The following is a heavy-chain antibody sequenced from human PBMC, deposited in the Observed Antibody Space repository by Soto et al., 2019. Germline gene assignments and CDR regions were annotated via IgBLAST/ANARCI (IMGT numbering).Heavy chain of an antibody. CDR2: INHSGST. CDR1: GGSFSGYY. J-gene: IGHJ4*02. V-gene: IGHV4-34*01. Sequence: SETLSLTCAVYGGSFSGYYWSWIRQPPGKGLEWIGEINHSGSTNYNPSLKSRVTISVDTSKNQFSLKLSSVTAADTAVYYCARGLLAAARSFDCWGQGTLVTVSS. CDR3: ARGLLAAARSFDC. D-gene: IGHD6-6*01.